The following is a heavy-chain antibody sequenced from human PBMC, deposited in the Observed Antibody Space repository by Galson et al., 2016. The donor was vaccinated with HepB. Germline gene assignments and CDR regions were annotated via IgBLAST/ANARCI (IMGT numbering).Heavy chain of an antibody. CDR2: VYPGDSDT. CDR3: ARRSIGVAGRGGNDY. D-gene: IGHD6-19*01. V-gene: IGHV5-51*01. CDR1: GYTFTNYW. Sequence: QSGAEVKKPGESLRISCMGAGYTFTNYWIGWVRQMPGKGLEWMAMVYPGDSDTRYSPAFQGQVTISADKYMSTAYLQWSSLKASDTAMYYCARRSIGVAGRGGNDYWGQGTLITVSS. J-gene: IGHJ4*02.